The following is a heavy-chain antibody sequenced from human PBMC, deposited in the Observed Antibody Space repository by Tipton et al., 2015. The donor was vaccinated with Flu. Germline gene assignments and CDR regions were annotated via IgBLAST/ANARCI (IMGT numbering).Heavy chain of an antibody. J-gene: IGHJ6*02. CDR3: ARGGGYDSSGYPSYYYGMDV. V-gene: IGHV3-30-3*01. D-gene: IGHD3-22*01. Sequence: SLRLSCAASGFTFSSYAMHWVRQAPGKGLEWVAVISYDGSNKYCADSVKGRFTISRDNSKNTLYLQMNSLRAEDTAVYYCARGGGYDSSGYPSYYYGMDVWGQGTTVTVSS. CDR1: GFTFSSYA. CDR2: ISYDGSNK.